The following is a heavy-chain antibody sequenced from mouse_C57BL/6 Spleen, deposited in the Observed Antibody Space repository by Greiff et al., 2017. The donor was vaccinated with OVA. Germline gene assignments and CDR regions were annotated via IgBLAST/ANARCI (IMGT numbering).Heavy chain of an antibody. V-gene: IGHV1-69*01. Sequence: QVQLKQSGAELVMPGASVKLSCKASGYTFTSYWMHWVKQRPGQGLEWIGEIDPSDSYTNYNQKFKGKSTLTVDKSSSTAYMQLSSLTSEDSAVYYCAGQTAQATFSFDYWGQGTTLTVSS. CDR3: AGQTAQATFSFDY. CDR2: IDPSDSYT. CDR1: GYTFTSYW. D-gene: IGHD3-2*02. J-gene: IGHJ2*01.